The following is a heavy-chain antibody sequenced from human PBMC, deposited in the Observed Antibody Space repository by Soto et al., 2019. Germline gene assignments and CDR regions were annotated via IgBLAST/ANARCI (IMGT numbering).Heavy chain of an antibody. D-gene: IGHD6-19*01. CDR2: INSDGSST. CDR1: GFTFSSYW. CDR3: AVAVAGPTAIGY. V-gene: IGHV3-74*01. J-gene: IGHJ4*02. Sequence: EVQLVESGGGLVQPGGSLRLSCAASGFTFSSYWMHWVRQAPGKGLVWVSRINSDGSSTSYADSVKGRFTISRDNAKNTLYLQMNSLRAEDTDVYYCAVAVAGPTAIGYWGQGTLVTVSS.